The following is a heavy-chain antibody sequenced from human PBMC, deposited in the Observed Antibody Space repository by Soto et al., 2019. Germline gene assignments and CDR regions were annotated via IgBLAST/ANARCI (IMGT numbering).Heavy chain of an antibody. CDR2: ISGSGNTI. CDR1: GFTFSNDA. CDR3: AKVGYDTFGFYLRSFDC. V-gene: IGHV3-23*01. Sequence: GGSLRLSCATSGFTFSNDAMGWVRQAPGMGLEFVSLISGSGNTIYYADSVKGRFTISRDNSMNTVSLQMNSLRAEDTAVYYCAKVGYDTFGFYLRSFDCWGQGTLVTVSS. J-gene: IGHJ4*02. D-gene: IGHD3-3*01.